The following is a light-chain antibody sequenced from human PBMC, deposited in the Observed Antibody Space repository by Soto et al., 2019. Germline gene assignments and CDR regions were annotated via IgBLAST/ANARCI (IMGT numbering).Light chain of an antibody. V-gene: IGKV1-5*03. CDR2: KAS. J-gene: IGKJ1*01. CDR1: QSISSW. Sequence: DIQMTQSPSTLSASVGDRVTITCRASQSISSWLAWYQQKPGKAPKLLIYKASSLESGVPSRFSGSGSGTEFTLTISSLQPDDFATXXXQQYNXYPWTFGQGTELDIK. CDR3: QQYNXYPWT.